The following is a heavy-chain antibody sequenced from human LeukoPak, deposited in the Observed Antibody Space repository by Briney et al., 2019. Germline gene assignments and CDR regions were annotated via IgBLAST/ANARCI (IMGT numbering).Heavy chain of an antibody. CDR2: IYYSGST. D-gene: IGHD5-18*01. CDR1: GGSISSYY. J-gene: IGHJ4*02. Sequence: SETLSLTCTVSGGSISSYYWSWIRQPPGKGLEWIGYIYYSGSTNYNPSLKSRVTISVDTSKNQFSLKLSSVTAADTAVYYCARDERSHGYSYGYGATRFDYWGQGTLVTVSS. CDR3: ARDERSHGYSYGYGATRFDY. V-gene: IGHV4-59*01.